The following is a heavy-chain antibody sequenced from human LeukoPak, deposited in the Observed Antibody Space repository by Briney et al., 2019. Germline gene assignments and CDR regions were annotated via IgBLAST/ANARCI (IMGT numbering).Heavy chain of an antibody. Sequence: PGGSLRLSCAASGFTFSSYAMSWVRQAPGKGLEGVSAISGSGGSTYYAGSVKGRFTISRDNSKNTLYLQMNSLRAEDTAVYYCAKDREDIVVVVAAESFDYWGQGTLVTVSS. J-gene: IGHJ4*02. CDR1: GFTFSSYA. D-gene: IGHD2-15*01. CDR3: AKDREDIVVVVAAESFDY. CDR2: ISGSGGST. V-gene: IGHV3-23*01.